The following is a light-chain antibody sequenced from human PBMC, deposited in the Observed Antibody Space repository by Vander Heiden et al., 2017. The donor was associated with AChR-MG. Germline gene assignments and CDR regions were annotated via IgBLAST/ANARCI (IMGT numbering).Light chain of an antibody. V-gene: IGKV1-6*01. CDR2: AAS. Sequence: AIDITQSSSSLSASVGDRVTITCRASQGIRNDVGWYQQKPGKAPKLLIYAASNLESGVPSRFSGSGSGTDFTLTISSLQPEDFATYYCQQDDNYPYTFGQGTKLEIK. CDR3: QQDDNYPYT. CDR1: QGIRND. J-gene: IGKJ2*01.